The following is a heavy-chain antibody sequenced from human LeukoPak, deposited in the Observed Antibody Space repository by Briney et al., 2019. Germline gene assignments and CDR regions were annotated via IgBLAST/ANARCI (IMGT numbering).Heavy chain of an antibody. V-gene: IGHV3-48*03. CDR3: ARDIYGDEDFDY. D-gene: IGHD3-10*01. Sequence: PGGSLRLSCATSGFTFTTYEMNWVRQAPGKGLVWVSYITSSGDIKTYADPVKGRFTMSRDDAKNSVYLQMNSLRPEDTAVYYCARDIYGDEDFDYWGQGTLVSVSS. CDR2: ITSSGDIK. CDR1: GFTFTTYE. J-gene: IGHJ4*02.